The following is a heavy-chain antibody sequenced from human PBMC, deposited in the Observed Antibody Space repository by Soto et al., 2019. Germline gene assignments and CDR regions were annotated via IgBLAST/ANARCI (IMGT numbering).Heavy chain of an antibody. J-gene: IGHJ6*03. CDR2: INHSGSI. V-gene: IGHV4-34*01. Sequence: QVQLQQWGAGLLKPSETLSLTCAVYGGSFSGYYWSWIRQPPGKGLEWIGEINHSGSINYNPSLKSRVTISVDTSKNQFSLKLSSVTAADTAVYYCARGLWYYGSGSTYHYYMDVWGKGTTVTVSS. CDR3: ARGLWYYGSGSTYHYYMDV. D-gene: IGHD3-10*01. CDR1: GGSFSGYY.